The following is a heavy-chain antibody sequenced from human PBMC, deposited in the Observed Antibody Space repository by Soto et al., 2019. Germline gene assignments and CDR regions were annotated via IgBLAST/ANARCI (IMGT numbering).Heavy chain of an antibody. Sequence: PSETLSLTCTISGGSISSSNWWSWVRQPPAKGLEWIGEIYHSGSTNYNPSLKSRVTISVDKSKNQFSLNLNSVTAADTAVYYCARDRPYYYGSGSNNWFDPWGQGTPVTVSS. CDR2: IYHSGST. CDR3: ARDRPYYYGSGSNNWFDP. J-gene: IGHJ5*02. V-gene: IGHV4-4*02. CDR1: GGSISSSNW. D-gene: IGHD3-10*01.